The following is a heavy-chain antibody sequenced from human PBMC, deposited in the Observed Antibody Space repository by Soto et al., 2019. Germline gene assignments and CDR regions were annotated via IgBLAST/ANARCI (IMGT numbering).Heavy chain of an antibody. CDR3: ARDLVVVVPAATNYYYYYYGMDV. CDR2: ISYDGSNK. J-gene: IGHJ6*02. CDR1: GFTFSSYA. V-gene: IGHV3-30-3*01. D-gene: IGHD2-2*01. Sequence: VGSLRLSCAASGFTFSSYAMHWVRQAPGKGLEWVAVISYDGSNKYYADSVKGRFTISRDNSKNTLYLQMNSLRAEDTAVYYCARDLVVVVPAATNYYYYYYGMDVWGQGTTVTVSS.